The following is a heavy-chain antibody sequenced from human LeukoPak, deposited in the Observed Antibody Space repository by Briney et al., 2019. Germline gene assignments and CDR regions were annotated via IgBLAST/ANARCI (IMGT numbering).Heavy chain of an antibody. CDR1: GGSISSRSYY. CDR3: ARDISGGWFDP. J-gene: IGHJ5*02. CDR2: IYYSGST. D-gene: IGHD3-16*01. Sequence: SETLSLTCTVSGGSISSRSYYWSWIRQHPGKGLEWIGYIYYSGSTYYNPSLKSRVTISVDTSKNQFSLKLSSVTAADTAVYYCARDISGGWFDPWGQGTLVTVSS. V-gene: IGHV4-31*03.